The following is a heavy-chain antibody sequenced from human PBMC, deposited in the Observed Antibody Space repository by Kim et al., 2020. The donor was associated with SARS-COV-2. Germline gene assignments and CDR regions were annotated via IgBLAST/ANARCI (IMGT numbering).Heavy chain of an antibody. D-gene: IGHD6-13*01. CDR2: INPSGGST. J-gene: IGHJ4*02. V-gene: IGHV1-46*01. CDR3: ARDSQEYTDSSRPGYYFDY. CDR1: GYTFTSYY. Sequence: ASVKVSCKASGYTFTSYYMHWVRQAPGQGLEWMGIINPSGGSTSYAQKFQGRVTMTRDTSTSTVYMELSSLRSEDTAVYYCARDSQEYTDSSRPGYYFDYWGQGTLVTVSS.